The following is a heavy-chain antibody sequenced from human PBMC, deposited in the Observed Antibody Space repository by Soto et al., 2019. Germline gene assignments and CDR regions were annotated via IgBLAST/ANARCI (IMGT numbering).Heavy chain of an antibody. Sequence: QVQLVQSGAEVKKPGASVKVSCKASGYTFTGYYMHWVRQAPGQGLEWMGWINTNSGGTNYAQKLQGWAPMTSDTSLSTAYMELSRLRSDDTAVYYCARGGDVWEGAFDIWGQGTMVTVSS. D-gene: IGHD4-17*01. CDR2: INTNSGGT. J-gene: IGHJ3*02. V-gene: IGHV1-2*04. CDR1: GYTFTGYY. CDR3: ARGGDVWEGAFDI.